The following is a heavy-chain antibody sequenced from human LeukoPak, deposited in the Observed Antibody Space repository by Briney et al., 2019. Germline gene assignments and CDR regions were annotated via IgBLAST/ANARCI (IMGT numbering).Heavy chain of an antibody. J-gene: IGHJ4*02. Sequence: TSETLSLTCTVSGASISSSNYYWGWIRQPPGKGLEWIGSIHYSGSTFYNPPLKSRVTISVDTSKNHFSLKLSSVTAADTAVYYCASIVYSYLPLYYFDYWGQGTLVTVSS. D-gene: IGHD2-15*01. CDR2: IHYSGST. V-gene: IGHV4-39*07. CDR3: ASIVYSYLPLYYFDY. CDR1: GASISSSNYY.